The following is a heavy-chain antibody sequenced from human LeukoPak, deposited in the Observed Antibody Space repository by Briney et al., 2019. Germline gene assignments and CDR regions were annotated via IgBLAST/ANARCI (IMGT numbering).Heavy chain of an antibody. D-gene: IGHD6-13*01. J-gene: IGHJ5*02. V-gene: IGHV3-43*02. CDR2: ISVDGGST. CDR3: AKDGEGPSSSWPKIGNWFDP. CDR1: GFTFDDYA. Sequence: GGSLRLSCAASGFTFDDYAMHWVRQAPGKGLEWVSLISVDGGSTYYADSVKGRFTISRDNSKNSLYLQMNSLRTEDTALYYCAKDGEGPSSSWPKIGNWFDPWGQGTLVTVSS.